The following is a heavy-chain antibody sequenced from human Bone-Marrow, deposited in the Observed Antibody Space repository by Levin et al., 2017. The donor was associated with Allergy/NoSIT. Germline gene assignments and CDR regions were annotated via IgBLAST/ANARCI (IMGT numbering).Heavy chain of an antibody. CDR2: VWFDGSKE. CDR1: GFTFRDYV. D-gene: IGHD4-17*01. CDR3: ARTRPTDWFFDL. V-gene: IGHV3-33*08. J-gene: IGHJ2*01. Sequence: GESLKISCIFSGFTFRDYVVHWVRQAPGKGLEWVAVVWFDGSKEYYADSVKGRFSISRDISKNTVSLQMNTLRVEDTAVYYCARTRPTDWFFDLWGRGTPVTVSS.